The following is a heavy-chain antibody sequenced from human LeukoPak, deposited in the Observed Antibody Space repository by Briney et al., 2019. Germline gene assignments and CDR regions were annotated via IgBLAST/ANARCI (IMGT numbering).Heavy chain of an antibody. CDR1: GGSISSSSYY. CDR3: ARHYYDGSGYYYPVDY. Sequence: SETLSLTCTVSGGSISSSSYYWGWIRQPPGKGLKWIGSIYYSGSTYYNPSLKSRVTISVDTSKNQFSLKLSSVTAADTAVYYCARHYYDGSGYYYPVDYWGQGTLVTVSS. V-gene: IGHV4-39*01. J-gene: IGHJ4*02. CDR2: IYYSGST. D-gene: IGHD3-22*01.